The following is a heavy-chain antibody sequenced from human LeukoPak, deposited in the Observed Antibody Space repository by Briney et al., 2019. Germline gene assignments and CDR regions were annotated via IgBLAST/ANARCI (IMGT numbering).Heavy chain of an antibody. CDR3: ARDYGDYLFDY. V-gene: IGHV4-59*01. Sequence: SETLSLTCTVSGGSISSYYWSWIRQPPGKGLEWIGYIYYSGSTNYNPSLKSRVTISVDTSKNQFSLKLSSVTAVDTAVYYCARDYGDYLFDYWGQGTLVTASS. CDR1: GGSISSYY. CDR2: IYYSGST. D-gene: IGHD4-17*01. J-gene: IGHJ4*02.